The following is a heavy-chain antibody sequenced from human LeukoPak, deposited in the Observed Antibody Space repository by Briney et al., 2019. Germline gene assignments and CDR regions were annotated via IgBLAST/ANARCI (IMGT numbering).Heavy chain of an antibody. Sequence: SQTLSLTCAVSGGSISSGGYSWSWIRQPPGKGLEWIGYIYHSGSTYYNPSLKSRVTISVDRSKNQFSLKLSSVTAADTAVYYCARDGGGLGFDYWGQGTLVTVSS. D-gene: IGHD3-3*01. CDR2: IYHSGST. V-gene: IGHV4-30-2*01. J-gene: IGHJ4*02. CDR3: ARDGGGLGFDY. CDR1: GGSISSGGYS.